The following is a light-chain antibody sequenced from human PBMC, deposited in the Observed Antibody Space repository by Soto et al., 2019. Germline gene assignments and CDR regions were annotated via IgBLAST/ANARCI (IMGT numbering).Light chain of an antibody. Sequence: ELVLTQSPATLSLSPGERATLSCSASQSVSSYLAWYQQKPGQAPRLLIYDASNRATVIPVRFSGSGSGTDFTLNISSLEPEDFAVDYCLHRSSWPLTSGGGTQVEVK. CDR3: LHRSSWPLT. V-gene: IGKV3-11*01. CDR2: DAS. CDR1: QSVSSY. J-gene: IGKJ4*01.